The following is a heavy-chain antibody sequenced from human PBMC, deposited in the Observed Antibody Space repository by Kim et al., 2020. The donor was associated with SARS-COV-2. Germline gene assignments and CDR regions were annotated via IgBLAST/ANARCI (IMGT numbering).Heavy chain of an antibody. V-gene: IGHV3-53*01. CDR2: IYSGGST. D-gene: IGHD2-2*02. CDR1: GFTVSSNY. CDR3: FRLYPPSRDYYYYGMDV. Sequence: GGSLRLSCAASGFTVSSNYMSWVRQAPGKGLEWVSVIYSGGSTYYADSVKGRFTISRDNSKNTLYLQMNSLRAEDTAVYYCFRLYPPSRDYYYYGMDVWGQGTTVTVSS. J-gene: IGHJ6*02.